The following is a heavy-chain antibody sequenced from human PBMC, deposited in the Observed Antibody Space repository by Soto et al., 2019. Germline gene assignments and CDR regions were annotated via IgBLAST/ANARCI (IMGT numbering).Heavy chain of an antibody. CDR1: GGSMNTYY. J-gene: IGHJ5*02. CDR3: ARGSTRFDP. D-gene: IGHD2-2*01. Sequence: SETLSLTXTVSGGSMNTYYWSWIRQPPGKGLEWIGYTYHSGITNYNPSLRSRVNILVDTSKNQFSLTVTSVTAVDTAVYYCARGSTRFDPWGQGTLVTVSS. V-gene: IGHV4-59*01. CDR2: TYHSGIT.